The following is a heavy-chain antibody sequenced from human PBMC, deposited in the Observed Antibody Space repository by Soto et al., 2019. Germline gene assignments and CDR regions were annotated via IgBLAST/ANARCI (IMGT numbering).Heavy chain of an antibody. CDR2: INPMGGST. V-gene: IGHV1-46*01. D-gene: IGHD6-13*01. CDR1: GYTFINYY. J-gene: IGHJ5*02. CDR3: ARDLAAGDL. Sequence: QEQLVQSGAEVKEPGASVKVSCKASGYTFINYYIHWVRQAPGQGLEWMAIINPMGGSTNYAQEFPGRVTLTIDTSSSTDYMELSSLRFEDTALFYCARDLAAGDLWGQGTLVTVSS.